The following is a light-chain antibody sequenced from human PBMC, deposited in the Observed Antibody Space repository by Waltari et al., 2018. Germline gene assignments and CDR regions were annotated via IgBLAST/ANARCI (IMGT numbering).Light chain of an antibody. CDR1: SSDVGSYNL. V-gene: IGLV2-23*01. Sequence: QSALTQPASVSGSPGQSITISCTGTSSDVGSYNLASWYQQHPGKAPKFMIYEGSKRPSGVSNRFSGSKSGNTASLTISGLQAEDEADYYCCSYAGSRVVFGGGTKLTVL. CDR2: EGS. CDR3: CSYAGSRVV. J-gene: IGLJ2*01.